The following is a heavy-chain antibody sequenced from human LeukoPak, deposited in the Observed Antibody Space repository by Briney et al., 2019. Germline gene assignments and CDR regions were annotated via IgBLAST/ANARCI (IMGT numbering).Heavy chain of an antibody. V-gene: IGHV1-8*02. CDR1: GYTFTSYY. D-gene: IGHD3-22*01. CDR3: AAVGLSSGPIGY. J-gene: IGHJ4*02. Sequence: GASVKVSCKASGYTFTSYYMHWVRQAPGQGLEWMGWMNPNSGNTGYAQKFQGRVTMTRNTSISTAYMELSSLRSEATAVYYCAAVGLSSGPIGYWGQGTLVTVSS. CDR2: MNPNSGNT.